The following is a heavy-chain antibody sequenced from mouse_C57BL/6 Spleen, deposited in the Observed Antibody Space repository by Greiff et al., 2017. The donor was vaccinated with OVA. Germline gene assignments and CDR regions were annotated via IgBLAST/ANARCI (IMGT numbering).Heavy chain of an antibody. CDR2: LPPIPCVT. CDR3: ARISGVITTVGFDY. V-gene: IGHV1-42*01. Sequence: VQLQQSGPELVKPGASVKISCKASGYSFTGYYMNWVKQSPEKSLEWLCELPPIPCVTTYNQTFKAKATLTVDKSSSTAYMQLKSLTSEDSAVYYCARISGVITTVGFDYWGQGTTLTVSS. J-gene: IGHJ2*01. CDR1: GYSFTGYY. D-gene: IGHD1-1*01.